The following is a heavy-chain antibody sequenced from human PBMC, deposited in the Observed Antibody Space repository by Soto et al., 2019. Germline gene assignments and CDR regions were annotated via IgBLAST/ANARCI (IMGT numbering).Heavy chain of an antibody. J-gene: IGHJ4*02. CDR1: GGTFSTYT. V-gene: IGHV1-69*01. CDR3: ARSHSTAPVAVAGPDFSVGR. Sequence: QVQLVQSGAEVKRPGSSVKVSCKASGGTFSTYTVSWLRQAPGQGLEWMGGIIPDFGTTNYAQRFQGRGTITAAESPNTALMALTTLNSDDTAVYSCARSHSTAPVAVAGPDFSVGRRGRGTLFSSS. D-gene: IGHD6-19*01. CDR2: IIPDFGTT.